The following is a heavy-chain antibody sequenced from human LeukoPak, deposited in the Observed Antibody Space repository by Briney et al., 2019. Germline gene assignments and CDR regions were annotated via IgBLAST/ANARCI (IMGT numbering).Heavy chain of an antibody. CDR3: ARDYSNKGGWFDP. D-gene: IGHD4-11*01. V-gene: IGHV3-48*03. CDR2: IGSSGTTI. CDR1: GFPFSIYE. J-gene: IGHJ5*02. Sequence: GGSLRLSCAVSGFPFSIYEMNWVRQAPGKGLEWVSNIGSSGTTIYYADSVKGRFSISRDNAKNSLYLQMNSLRAEDTAVYYCARDYSNKGGWFDPWGQGTLVTVSS.